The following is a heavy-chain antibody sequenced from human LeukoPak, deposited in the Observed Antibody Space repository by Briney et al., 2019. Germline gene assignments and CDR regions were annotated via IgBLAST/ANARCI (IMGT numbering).Heavy chain of an antibody. Sequence: SETLSLTCTVSDGSISSYYWSWIRQPAGKGLEWIGRIYTSGSTNYNPSLKSRDTMSVDTSKNQFSLKLSSVTAADTAVYYCARDSYYDFWSGYYTKDDWFDPWGQGTLVTVSS. CDR1: DGSISSYY. D-gene: IGHD3-3*01. J-gene: IGHJ5*02. CDR3: ARDSYYDFWSGYYTKDDWFDP. V-gene: IGHV4-4*07. CDR2: IYTSGST.